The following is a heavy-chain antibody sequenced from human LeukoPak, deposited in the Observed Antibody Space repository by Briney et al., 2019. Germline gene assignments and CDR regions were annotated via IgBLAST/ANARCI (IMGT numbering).Heavy chain of an antibody. CDR2: INHSGST. V-gene: IGHV4-34*01. J-gene: IGHJ5*02. Sequence: PSETLSLTCAVYGGSFSGYYWSWIRQPPGKGLEWIGEINHSGSTNYNPSLKSRVTISVDTSKNQFSLKLSSVTAADTAVYYCARKNNYYGSNCFDPWGQGTLVTVSS. CDR3: ARKNNYYGSNCFDP. D-gene: IGHD3-10*01. CDR1: GGSFSGYY.